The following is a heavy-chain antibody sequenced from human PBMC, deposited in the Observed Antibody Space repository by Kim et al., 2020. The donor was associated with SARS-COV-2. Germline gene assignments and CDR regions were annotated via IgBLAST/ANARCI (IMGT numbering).Heavy chain of an antibody. Sequence: ASVKASCKASGYTFTSYAMNWVRQAPGQGLEWMGWINTNTGNPTYAQGFTGRFVFSLDTSVSTAYLQISSLKAEDTAVYYCARAEGNPVLRYFDWLLIAAFDIWGQGTMVTVSS. CDR3: ARAEGNPVLRYFDWLLIAAFDI. CDR2: INTNTGNP. V-gene: IGHV7-4-1*02. J-gene: IGHJ3*02. D-gene: IGHD3-9*01. CDR1: GYTFTSYA.